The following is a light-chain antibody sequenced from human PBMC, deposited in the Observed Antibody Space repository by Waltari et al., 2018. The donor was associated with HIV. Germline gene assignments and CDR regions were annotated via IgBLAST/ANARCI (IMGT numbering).Light chain of an antibody. CDR3: SSYAGSNNLV. Sequence: QSALTQPPSASGSPGHSVTFSCPETPRDVGGFNFVSWYQQNPGKAPKPMIYEVYKRPSGGPDRFSGAKSGNTASLTVSGLQAEDEADYYCSSYAGSNNLVFGGGTKLTVL. CDR2: EVY. J-gene: IGLJ2*01. V-gene: IGLV2-8*01. CDR1: PRDVGGFNF.